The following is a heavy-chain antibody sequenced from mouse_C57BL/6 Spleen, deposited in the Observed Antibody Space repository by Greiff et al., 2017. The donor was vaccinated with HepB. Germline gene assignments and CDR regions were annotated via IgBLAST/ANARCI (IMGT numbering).Heavy chain of an antibody. Sequence: QVQLQQPGAELVMPGASVKLSCKASGYTFTSYWMHWVKQRPGQGLEWIGEIDPSDSYTNYNQKFKGKSTLTVDKSSSTAYMQLSSLTSEDSAVYDCASGGLRRYFDVWGTGTTVTVSS. CDR2: IDPSDSYT. V-gene: IGHV1-69*01. D-gene: IGHD2-4*01. CDR1: GYTFTSYW. CDR3: ASGGLRRYFDV. J-gene: IGHJ1*03.